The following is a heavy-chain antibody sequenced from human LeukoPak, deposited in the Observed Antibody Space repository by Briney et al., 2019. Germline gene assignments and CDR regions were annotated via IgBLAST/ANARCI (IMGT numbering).Heavy chain of an antibody. D-gene: IGHD3-10*01. Sequence: PSETLSLTCTVSGGSTSSYYWSWIRPTAGKGLEWIGRIDVSGCTTYNPSLSSRVTMSLDTSKNHFSLKLRSVTAADTAVYYCARDSGTTGEVKFDPWGQGTLVTVSS. CDR2: IDVSGCT. CDR3: ARDSGTTGEVKFDP. V-gene: IGHV4-4*07. CDR1: GGSTSSYY. J-gene: IGHJ5*02.